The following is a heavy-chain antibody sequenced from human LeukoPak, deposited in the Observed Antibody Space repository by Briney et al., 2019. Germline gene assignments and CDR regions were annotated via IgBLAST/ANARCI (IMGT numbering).Heavy chain of an antibody. CDR3: ARGDIVVVPAALTLNAFDI. CDR1: GGSISSGGYY. V-gene: IGHV4-31*03. Sequence: SETLSLTCTVSGGSISSGGYYWSWIRQHPGKGLEWIGYIYYSGSTYYNPSLKSRVTISVGTSKNQFSLKLSSVTAADTAVYYCARGDIVVVPAALTLNAFDIWGQGTMVTVSS. CDR2: IYYSGST. D-gene: IGHD2-2*01. J-gene: IGHJ3*02.